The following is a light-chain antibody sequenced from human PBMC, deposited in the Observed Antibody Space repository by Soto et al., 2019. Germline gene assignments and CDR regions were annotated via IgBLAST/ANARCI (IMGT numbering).Light chain of an antibody. CDR3: CSYAGSSTFYV. V-gene: IGLV2-23*01. Sequence: QSALTQPASVSGSPGQSITISCTGTSSDVGSYNLVSWYQQHPGKAPKLMIYEGSKRPSGVSNRFSGSKSGNTASLTISVLQAEDEADYYCCSYAGSSTFYVFGTGTKVTVL. J-gene: IGLJ1*01. CDR2: EGS. CDR1: SSDVGSYNL.